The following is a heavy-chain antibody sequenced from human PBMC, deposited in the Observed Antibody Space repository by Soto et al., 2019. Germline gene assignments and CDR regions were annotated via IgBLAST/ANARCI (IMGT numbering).Heavy chain of an antibody. Sequence: GGSLRLSCVASGFTFSRYGMNWVRQAPGKGLEWVAVIWFDGSTEYYADSVKGRFTISRDNSKNTLYLQMTSLRAEDTAVYYCARDPDYFDNSGCSRGCVTNNAFETWGQGTMVTVSS. V-gene: IGHV3-33*01. CDR3: ARDPDYFDNSGCSRGCVTNNAFET. J-gene: IGHJ3*02. CDR1: GFTFSRYG. D-gene: IGHD3-22*01. CDR2: IWFDGSTE.